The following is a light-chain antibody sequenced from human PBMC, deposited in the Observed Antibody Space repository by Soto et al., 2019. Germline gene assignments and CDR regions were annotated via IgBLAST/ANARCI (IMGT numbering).Light chain of an antibody. V-gene: IGKV1-5*01. CDR2: DAS. J-gene: IGKJ2*01. CDR1: QRISNW. CDR3: LQYNSYSPYT. Sequence: DVQMTQSPSTLSASVGDRVTITCRASQRISNWLAWYQQKPGKAPKLLIYDASSLESGVPSRFSGSGSGTEFTLTISSLQPHDFATYYCLQYNSYSPYTVGQGTKVDIK.